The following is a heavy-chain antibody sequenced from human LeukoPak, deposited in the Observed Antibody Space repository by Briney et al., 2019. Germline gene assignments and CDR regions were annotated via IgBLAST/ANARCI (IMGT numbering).Heavy chain of an antibody. CDR1: GFTFSSYA. J-gene: IGHJ3*02. Sequence: PGGSLRLSCAASGFTFSSYAMSWVRHAPGKGLELVSAISGSGGSTYYADSVKGRFTISRDNSKNTLYLQMNSLRAEDTAVYYCAKSRTTVTSRDAFDIWGQGTMVTVSS. CDR3: AKSRTTVTSRDAFDI. V-gene: IGHV3-23*01. D-gene: IGHD4-17*01. CDR2: ISGSGGST.